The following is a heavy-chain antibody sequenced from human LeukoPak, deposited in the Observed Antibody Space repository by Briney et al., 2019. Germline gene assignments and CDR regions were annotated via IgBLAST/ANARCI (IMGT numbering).Heavy chain of an antibody. D-gene: IGHD4-11*01. Sequence: PSETLSLTSTVSGGSISSSSYYWGWIRQPPGKGLEWIGSIYYSGSTYYNPSLKNRVTISVDTSKNQFSLKLSSVTAADTAVYYCARRVSNGYYYYYMDVWGKGTTVTVSS. CDR1: GGSISSSSYY. J-gene: IGHJ6*03. CDR2: IYYSGST. V-gene: IGHV4-39*01. CDR3: ARRVSNGYYYYYMDV.